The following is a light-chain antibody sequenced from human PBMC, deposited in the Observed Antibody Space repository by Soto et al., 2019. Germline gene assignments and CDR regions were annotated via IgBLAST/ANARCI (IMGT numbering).Light chain of an antibody. J-gene: IGLJ1*01. Sequence: QSALTQPASVSGSPGQSITISCTGTSSDVGYYNYVSWYQQHPGKAPKLMIYDVSNGPSGLSNRFSGSKSGNTASLTISGLQAEDEADYYCSSYTTTSTLVFGTGTRSPS. CDR1: SSDVGYYNY. V-gene: IGLV2-14*01. CDR2: DVS. CDR3: SSYTTTSTLV.